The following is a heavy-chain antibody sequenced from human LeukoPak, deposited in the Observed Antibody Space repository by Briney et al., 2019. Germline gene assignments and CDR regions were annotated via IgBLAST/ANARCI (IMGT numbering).Heavy chain of an antibody. CDR2: ISSSSSYI. V-gene: IGHV3-21*01. Sequence: GGSLRLSCAASGFTFSSYSMNWVRQAPGKGLEWVSSISSSSSYIYYADSVKGRFTISRDNAKNSLYLQMNSLRAEDTAVYYCAKDSASRAVATSPDYWGQGTLVTVSS. J-gene: IGHJ4*02. D-gene: IGHD5-12*01. CDR3: AKDSASRAVATSPDY. CDR1: GFTFSSYS.